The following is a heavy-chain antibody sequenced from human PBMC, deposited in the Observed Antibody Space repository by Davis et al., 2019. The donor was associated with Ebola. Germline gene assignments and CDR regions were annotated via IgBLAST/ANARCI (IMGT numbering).Heavy chain of an antibody. V-gene: IGHV4-39*07. J-gene: IGHJ2*01. Sequence: MPSETLSLTCTVSGGSINTGSYYWGWIRQPPGKGLEWIGNIFHSGNTYYNPSLRSRVTISIDPSKNQFSLNLSSVTAADTAIYYCARSVFYDSTGYYVHWYYDLWGRGTLVTVSS. CDR2: IFHSGNT. D-gene: IGHD3-22*01. CDR1: GGSINTGSYY. CDR3: ARSVFYDSTGYYVHWYYDL.